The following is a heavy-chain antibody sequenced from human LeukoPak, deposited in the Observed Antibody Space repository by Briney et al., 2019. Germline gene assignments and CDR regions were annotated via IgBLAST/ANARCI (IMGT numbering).Heavy chain of an antibody. V-gene: IGHV4-34*09. D-gene: IGHD2-15*01. J-gene: IGHJ5*02. CDR1: GGSFSGYY. CDR2: IYYSGST. CDR3: ARDKVAESLNWFDP. Sequence: SETLSLTCAVYGGSFSGYYWSWIRQPSGKGLEWIGYIYYSGSTYYNPPLKSRVTISVDTSKNQFSLKLSSVTAADTAVYYCARDKVAESLNWFDPWGQGTLVTVSS.